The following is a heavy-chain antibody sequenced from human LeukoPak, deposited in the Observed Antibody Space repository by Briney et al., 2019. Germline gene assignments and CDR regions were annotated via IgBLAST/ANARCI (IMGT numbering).Heavy chain of an antibody. J-gene: IGHJ5*02. CDR2: ISGGST. CDR3: AKETAFPERFDP. Sequence: GGSLRLSCAASGFTVSSNEMSWVRQAPGKGLEWVSSISGGSTYYAESVKGRFTISRDNSKKTLYVEMNSLRAEDTAVYYCAKETAFPERFDPWGQGTLVTVSS. D-gene: IGHD6-25*01. V-gene: IGHV3-38-3*01. CDR1: GFTVSSNE.